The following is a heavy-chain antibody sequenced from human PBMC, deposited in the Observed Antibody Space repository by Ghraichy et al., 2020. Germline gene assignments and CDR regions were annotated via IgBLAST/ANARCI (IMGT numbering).Heavy chain of an antibody. CDR1: GFTFRTYA. CDR2: MSYNGINK. CDR3: AKVGGDYGDHYYYALDV. J-gene: IGHJ6*02. Sequence: GGSLRLSCVTSGFTFRTYAMHWVRQAPGRGLEWVALMSYNGINKNYADSVRGRFIISRDISKNTLYLQMNSLRPEDMAIYYCAKVGGDYGDHYYYALDVWGQGTTVTVSS. V-gene: IGHV3-30-3*01. D-gene: IGHD4-17*01.